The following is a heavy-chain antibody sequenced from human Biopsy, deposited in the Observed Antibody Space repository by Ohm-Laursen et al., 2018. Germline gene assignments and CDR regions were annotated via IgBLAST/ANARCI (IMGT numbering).Heavy chain of an antibody. D-gene: IGHD5-24*01. Sequence: SQTLSLTCTVSSGPIDSYYWGWIRQPQGQALEWIGYIYFTGRTSYNPSLKSRVTMSVNTSKKQFSLRLSSVTAADTAVYYCASAGYNPDWNFDLWGRGTRVTVSP. CDR1: SGPIDSYY. V-gene: IGHV4-59*12. J-gene: IGHJ2*01. CDR2: IYFTGRT. CDR3: ASAGYNPDWNFDL.